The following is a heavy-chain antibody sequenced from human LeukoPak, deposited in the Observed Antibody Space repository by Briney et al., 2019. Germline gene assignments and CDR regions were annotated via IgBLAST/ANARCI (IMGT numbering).Heavy chain of an antibody. J-gene: IGHJ4*02. CDR3: ATSTYCSGGSCYSRTFQY. CDR2: INSDGSST. D-gene: IGHD2-15*01. Sequence: GGSLRLSCAASGFTFSSYWMHWVRQAPGKGLVWVSRINSDGSSTTYADSVKGRFTISRDNAKNTPYLQMNSLRAGDTAVYYCATSTYCSGGSCYSRTFQYWGQGTLVTVSS. V-gene: IGHV3-74*01. CDR1: GFTFSSYW.